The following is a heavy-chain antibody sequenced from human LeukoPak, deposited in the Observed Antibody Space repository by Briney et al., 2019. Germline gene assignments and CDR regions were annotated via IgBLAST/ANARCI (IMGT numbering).Heavy chain of an antibody. J-gene: IGHJ4*02. CDR1: GFIFSSYS. Sequence: GGSLRLSCAASGFIFSSYSMNWVRQAPGKGLEWVSYISVSSNTIYYADSVKGRFTISRDNSKNTLYLQMNSLRAEDTAVYYCVRDDDRPDNGLDYWGRGTLVTVSS. V-gene: IGHV3-48*01. CDR2: ISVSSNTI. CDR3: VRDDDRPDNGLDY. D-gene: IGHD3-22*01.